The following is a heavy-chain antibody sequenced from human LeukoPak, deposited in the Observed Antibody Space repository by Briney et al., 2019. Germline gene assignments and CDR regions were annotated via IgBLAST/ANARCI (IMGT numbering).Heavy chain of an antibody. D-gene: IGHD6-13*01. CDR2: ISSSSSYI. CDR3: ARDGAAAGTVTDY. V-gene: IGHV3-21*01. Sequence: KLGGSLRLSCAASGFTFDSYAMNWVRQAPGKGLEWVSSISSSSSYIYYADSVKGRFTISRDNAKNSLYLQMNSLRAEDTAVYYCARDGAAAGTVTDYWGQGTLVTVSS. CDR1: GFTFDSYA. J-gene: IGHJ4*02.